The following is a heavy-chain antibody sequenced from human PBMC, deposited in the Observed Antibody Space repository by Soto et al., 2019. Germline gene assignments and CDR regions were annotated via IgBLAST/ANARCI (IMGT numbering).Heavy chain of an antibody. J-gene: IGHJ3*02. V-gene: IGHV3-53*01. CDR1: GFPVSSNY. Sequence: EVQLVESGGGLIQDGGSLRLSCAASGFPVSSNYRCWVRQAPGKGLEWVSVIYSGGGTYYADSVKGRFTISRDSSKNTVYLQITSLGAEDTAVYYCARDSPLTSARAFDIWGHGTVVTVSS. CDR3: ARDSPLTSARAFDI. CDR2: IYSGGGT.